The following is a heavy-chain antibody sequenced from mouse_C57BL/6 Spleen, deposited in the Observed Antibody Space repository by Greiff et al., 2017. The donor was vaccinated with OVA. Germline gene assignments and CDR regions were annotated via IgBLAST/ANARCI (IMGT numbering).Heavy chain of an antibody. V-gene: IGHV1-26*01. CDR2: INPNNGGT. J-gene: IGHJ4*01. Sequence: EVQLQQSGPELVKPGASVKISCKASGYTFTDYYMNWVKQSHGKSLEWIGDINPNNGGTSYNQKFKGKATLTVDKSSSTAYMELRSLTSEDSAVYYCASLLGRIAMDYWGQGTSVTVSS. CDR1: GYTFTDYY. CDR3: ASLLGRIAMDY. D-gene: IGHD4-1*01.